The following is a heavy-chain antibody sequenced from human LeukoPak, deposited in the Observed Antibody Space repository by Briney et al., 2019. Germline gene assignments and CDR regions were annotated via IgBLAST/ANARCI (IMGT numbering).Heavy chain of an antibody. CDR3: ARDCSGGSCYPGYYGMDV. CDR1: GYTFTSYG. CDR2: ISANNGNT. J-gene: IGHJ6*02. D-gene: IGHD2-15*01. Sequence: SVKVSCKASGYTFTSYGISWVRQAPGQGLEWMGWISANNGNTNYAEKLQGRVTMTTDTSTSTAYMELRSLRSDDTAVYYCARDCSGGSCYPGYYGMDVWGQGTTVTVSS. V-gene: IGHV1-18*01.